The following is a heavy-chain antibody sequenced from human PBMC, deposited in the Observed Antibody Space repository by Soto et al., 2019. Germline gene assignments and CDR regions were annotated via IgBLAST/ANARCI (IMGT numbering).Heavy chain of an antibody. CDR3: AKDLKRYCSGGSCYSDY. CDR2: ISGSGGST. CDR1: GFTFSSYA. Sequence: PGGSLRLSCAASGFTFSSYAMSWVRQAPGKGLEWVSAISGSGGSTYYADSVKGRFTISRDNSKNTLYLQMNSLRAEDTAVYYCAKDLKRYCSGGSCYSDYWGQGTLVTVSS. J-gene: IGHJ4*02. V-gene: IGHV3-23*01. D-gene: IGHD2-15*01.